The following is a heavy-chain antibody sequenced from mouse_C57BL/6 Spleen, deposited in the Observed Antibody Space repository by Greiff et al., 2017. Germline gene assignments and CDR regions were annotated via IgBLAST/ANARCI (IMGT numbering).Heavy chain of an antibody. CDR2: IYPGAGDT. CDR1: GYAFSSYW. CDR3: ARSYYYGFDY. D-gene: IGHD1-1*01. V-gene: IGHV1-80*01. Sequence: QVQLQQSGAELVKPGASVKISCKASGYAFSSYWMNWVKQRPGKGLEWIGQIYPGAGDTNYNGKFKGKATLTADKSSSTAYMQLSSLTSGDSAVYFCARSYYYGFDYWGQGTTLTVSS. J-gene: IGHJ2*01.